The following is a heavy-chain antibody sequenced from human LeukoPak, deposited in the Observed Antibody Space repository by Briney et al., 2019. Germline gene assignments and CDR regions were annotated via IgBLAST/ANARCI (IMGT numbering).Heavy chain of an antibody. CDR1: GGSISSYY. CDR3: ARVEIVATPSDAFDI. J-gene: IGHJ3*02. D-gene: IGHD5-12*01. CDR2: IYYSGST. V-gene: IGHV4-59*01. Sequence: PSETLSLTCTVSGGSISSYYWSWIRQPPGKGLEWIGYIYYSGSTNYNPSLKSRVTISVDTSKNQFSLKLSSVTAADTAVYYCARVEIVATPSDAFDIWGQGTMVTVSS.